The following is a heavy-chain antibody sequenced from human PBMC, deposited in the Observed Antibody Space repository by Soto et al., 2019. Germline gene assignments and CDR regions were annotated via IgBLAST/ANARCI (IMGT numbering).Heavy chain of an antibody. CDR2: ISYDGSNK. J-gene: IGHJ6*02. CDR1: GFTFSSYG. CDR3: AKTLEYYDFWSGYSHYYGMDV. Sequence: QVQLVESGGGVVQPGRSLRLSCAASGFTFSSYGMHWVRQAPGKGLEWVAVISYDGSNKYYADSVKGRFTLSRDNSKNTLYLQMNSLRAEDTAVYYCAKTLEYYDFWSGYSHYYGMDVWGQGTTVTVSS. D-gene: IGHD3-3*01. V-gene: IGHV3-30*18.